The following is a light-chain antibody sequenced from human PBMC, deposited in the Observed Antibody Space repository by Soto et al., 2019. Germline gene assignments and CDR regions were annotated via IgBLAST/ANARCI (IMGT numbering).Light chain of an antibody. CDR1: SSNIGANYD. Sequence: VLTQPPSVSGAPGQRVTISCTGSSSNIGANYDVHWYQHRPGTAPKLLIFGNTNRPSGVPDRFSGSQAGTSASLAITGLQAEDEGDYYCQSYDSTLSARYVFGTGTKGTV. J-gene: IGLJ1*01. CDR3: QSYDSTLSARYV. CDR2: GNT. V-gene: IGLV1-40*01.